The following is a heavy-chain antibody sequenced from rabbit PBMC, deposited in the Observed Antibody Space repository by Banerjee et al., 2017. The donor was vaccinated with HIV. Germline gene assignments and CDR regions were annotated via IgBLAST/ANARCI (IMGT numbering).Heavy chain of an antibody. CDR2: IYAGSSGRT. CDR1: GFSFSSSYY. CDR3: ARGVSAGYAGYGYVPYYFNL. J-gene: IGHJ4*01. D-gene: IGHD6-1*01. V-gene: IGHV1S40*01. Sequence: QSLEESGGDLVKPGASLTLTCTASGFSFSSSYYMCWVRQAPGKGLEWIACIYAGSSGRTYYASWAKGRFTVSKTSSTTVTLQVTSLTAADTATYFCARGVSAGYAGYGYVPYYFNLWGQGTLVTVS.